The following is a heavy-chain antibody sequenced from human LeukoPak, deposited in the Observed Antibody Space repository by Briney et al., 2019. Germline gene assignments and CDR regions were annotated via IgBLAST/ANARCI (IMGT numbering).Heavy chain of an antibody. CDR3: AREAGDQFDY. CDR1: GFTFSSYE. Sequence: GGPLRLSCAASGFTFSSYEMNWVRQAPEKGLEWVSYITSSCSTIYYADSVKGRFTISRDSAKNSLYLQMNSLRAEDTAVYYCAREAGDQFDYWGQGTLVTVSS. V-gene: IGHV3-48*03. J-gene: IGHJ4*02. CDR2: ITSSCSTI. D-gene: IGHD3-10*01.